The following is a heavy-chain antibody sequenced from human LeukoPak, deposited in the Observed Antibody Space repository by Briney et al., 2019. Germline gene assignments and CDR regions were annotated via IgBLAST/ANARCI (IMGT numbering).Heavy chain of an antibody. CDR2: MNPNSGNT. J-gene: IGHJ6*03. CDR3: ARSYFYGPGYYYYYMDV. V-gene: IGHV1-8*01. D-gene: IGHD4-17*01. Sequence: ASVKVSCKASGYTFTSYDINWVRQATGQGLEWMGWMNPNSGNTGYAQKFQGRVTMTSNTSISTAYMELSSLRSEDTAVYYCARSYFYGPGYYYYYMDVWGKGTTVTVSS. CDR1: GYTFTSYD.